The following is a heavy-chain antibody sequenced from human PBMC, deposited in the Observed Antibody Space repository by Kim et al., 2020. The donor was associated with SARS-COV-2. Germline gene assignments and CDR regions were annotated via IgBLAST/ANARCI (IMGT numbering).Heavy chain of an antibody. CDR2: IYPGDSDT. J-gene: IGHJ4*02. Sequence: GESLKISCKGSGYSFTSYWIGWVRQMPGKGLEWMGIIYPGDSDTRYSPSFQGQVTISADKSISTAYLQWSSLKASDTAMYYCARQGVHSSSWYPADYWGQGTLVTVSS. D-gene: IGHD6-13*01. CDR3: ARQGVHSSSWYPADY. V-gene: IGHV5-51*01. CDR1: GYSFTSYW.